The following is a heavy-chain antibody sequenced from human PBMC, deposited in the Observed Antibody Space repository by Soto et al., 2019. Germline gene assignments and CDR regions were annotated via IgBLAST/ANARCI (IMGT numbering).Heavy chain of an antibody. V-gene: IGHV1-3*01. J-gene: IGHJ5*02. Sequence: GASVKVSCKASGYTFISYALHWVRQAPGQGLEWMGWINADNGNTKYSQKFQGRVTITGDTSASTAYMELSSLRSEDTAVYYCAREPVPYYYGSSGYPQDWFDPWGQGTLVTVSS. CDR3: AREPVPYYYGSSGYPQDWFDP. CDR1: GYTFISYA. D-gene: IGHD3-22*01. CDR2: INADNGNT.